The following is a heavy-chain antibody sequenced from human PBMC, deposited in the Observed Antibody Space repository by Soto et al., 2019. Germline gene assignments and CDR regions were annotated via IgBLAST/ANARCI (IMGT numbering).Heavy chain of an antibody. CDR1: GGSISSYY. CDR3: ARHLEAGGNYYYYGMDV. Sequence: SETLSLTCTVSGGSISSYYWSWIRQPPGKGLEWIGYIYYSGSTNYNPSLKSRVTISVDTSKNQFSLKLSSVTAADTAVYYCARHLEAGGNYYYYGMDVWGQGTTVTVSS. V-gene: IGHV4-59*08. CDR2: IYYSGST. D-gene: IGHD2-15*01. J-gene: IGHJ6*02.